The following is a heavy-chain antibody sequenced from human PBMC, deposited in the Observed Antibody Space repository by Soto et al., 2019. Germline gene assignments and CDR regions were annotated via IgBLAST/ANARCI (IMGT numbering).Heavy chain of an antibody. CDR1: GYTFTSYG. CDR3: ARDRRATVTDAFDI. CDR2: ISAYNGNT. J-gene: IGHJ3*02. V-gene: IGHV1-18*01. D-gene: IGHD2-21*02. Sequence: ASVKVSCKASGYTFTSYGISWVRQAPGQGLEWMGWISAYNGNTNYAQKLQGRVTMTTDTSTSTAYMELRSLRSDDTAVYYCARDRRATVTDAFDIWGQGTMVTVSS.